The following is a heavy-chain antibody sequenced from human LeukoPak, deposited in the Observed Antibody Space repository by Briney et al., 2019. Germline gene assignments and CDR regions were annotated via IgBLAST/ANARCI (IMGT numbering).Heavy chain of an antibody. D-gene: IGHD3-10*02. J-gene: IGHJ4*02. V-gene: IGHV3-48*01. CDR3: TRDLFEN. Sequence: PGGSLRLSCAASGVTFSSNSMKWVRQAPGKGLEWVSYISSSSTTILYADSVKGRFTISRDNAKNSLYLQMSSLRAEDTAVYYCTRDLFENWGQGTLVTVSS. CDR1: GVTFSSNS. CDR2: ISSSSTTI.